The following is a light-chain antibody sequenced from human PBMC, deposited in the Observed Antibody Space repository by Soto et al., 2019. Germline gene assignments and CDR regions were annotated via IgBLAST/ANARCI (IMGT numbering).Light chain of an antibody. CDR2: KIS. J-gene: IGKJ2*01. CDR1: QILVHSDGNTY. Sequence: DIVLTQTRRSSLVTFGQPASISFSSSQILVHSDGNTYFNWLQQRPGQPPRLLIYKISNRIPGVQDRFSGSVAGTDFTLKISRVEAEDVGVYYCMQATQSYTFGQGTRLEIK. V-gene: IGKV2-24*01. CDR3: MQATQSYT.